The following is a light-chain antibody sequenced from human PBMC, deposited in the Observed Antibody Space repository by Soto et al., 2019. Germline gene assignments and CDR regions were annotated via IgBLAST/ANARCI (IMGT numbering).Light chain of an antibody. Sequence: DIQMTQSPASLAASLGDRITISCRASQTISNYLNWYHQKPGKTPKLQIYASSTLQRGVPSTFSGSGSGTEFTLSISSLQPEDFGTYYCQQSYNIPFTFGPGTKVDVK. J-gene: IGKJ3*01. CDR1: QTISNY. CDR2: ASS. V-gene: IGKV1-39*01. CDR3: QQSYNIPFT.